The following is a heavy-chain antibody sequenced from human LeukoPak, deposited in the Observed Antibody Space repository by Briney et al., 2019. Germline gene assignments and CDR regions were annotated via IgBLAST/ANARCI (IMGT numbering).Heavy chain of an antibody. CDR1: GFTFSSYG. D-gene: IGHD6-19*01. J-gene: IGHJ4*02. CDR3: ARVSSSGLDD. CDR2: IGSSGSSL. V-gene: IGHV3-48*04. Sequence: PGGSLRLSCAASGFTFSSYGMHWVRQAPGKGLEWVSYIGSSGSSLNYADSVKGRFTISRDNAENSLYLQMNSLRAEDTAVYYCARVSSSGLDDWGQGILVTVSS.